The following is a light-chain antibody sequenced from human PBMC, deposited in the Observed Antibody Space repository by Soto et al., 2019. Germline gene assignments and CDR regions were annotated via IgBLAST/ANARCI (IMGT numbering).Light chain of an antibody. V-gene: IGKV2-30*01. CDR3: MQGTLWPYT. Sequence: DIVMTQSPLSLPVTLGQPASISCRSSQSLVYSDGNTYLNWFLQRPGQSPRRLIYKVSKRDAGAPDRFSGSGSGTDFTLKISRVEAEDIGVYYCMQGTLWPYTFGQGTKLEIK. CDR1: QSLVYSDGNTY. J-gene: IGKJ2*01. CDR2: KVS.